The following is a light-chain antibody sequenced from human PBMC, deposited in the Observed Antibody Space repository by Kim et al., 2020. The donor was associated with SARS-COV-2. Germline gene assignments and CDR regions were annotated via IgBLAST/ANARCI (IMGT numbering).Light chain of an antibody. V-gene: IGKV1-39*01. Sequence: DIQMTQSPCSLSASVGDRVTITCRASQSISSYLNWYQQKPGKAPKLLIYAASSLQSGVPSRFSGSGSGTDFTLTISSLQPEDFATYYCQQSYSTFGQGTKVEIK. CDR3: QQSYST. CDR2: AAS. J-gene: IGKJ1*01. CDR1: QSISSY.